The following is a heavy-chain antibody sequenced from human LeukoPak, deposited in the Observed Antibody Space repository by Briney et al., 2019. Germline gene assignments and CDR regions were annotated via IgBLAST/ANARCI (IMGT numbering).Heavy chain of an antibody. J-gene: IGHJ2*01. CDR3: AKPPYCSGGSCYSVGYFDL. Sequence: GGSLRLSCAASGFTFSSYGMHWVRQAPGKGLEWVAVIWSDGSTKYYADSVKGRFTISRDNSKNTLYLQMNSLRAEDTAVYYCAKPPYCSGGSCYSVGYFDLWGRGTLVTVSS. CDR1: GFTFSSYG. D-gene: IGHD2-15*01. V-gene: IGHV3-30*02. CDR2: IWSDGSTK.